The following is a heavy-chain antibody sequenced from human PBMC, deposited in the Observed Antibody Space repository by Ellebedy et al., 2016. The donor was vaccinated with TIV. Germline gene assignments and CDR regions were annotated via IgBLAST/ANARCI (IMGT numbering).Heavy chain of an antibody. CDR3: ARPSGGYGDYLY. CDR1: GGSISSTYY. V-gene: IGHV4-39*01. D-gene: IGHD4-17*01. CDR2: ISYSGST. J-gene: IGHJ4*02. Sequence: GSLRLSXTVSGGSISSTYYWGWIRQPPGKGLEWIGSISYSGSTFYSPSLKSRVTISRDTSKNQFSLKLNSVTAADTAVYYCARPSGGYGDYLYWGQGTLVTVSS.